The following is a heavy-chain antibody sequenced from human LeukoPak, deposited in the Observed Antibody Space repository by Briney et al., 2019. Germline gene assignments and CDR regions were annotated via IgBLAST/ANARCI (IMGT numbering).Heavy chain of an antibody. CDR3: ARIFGGNARLDY. CDR1: GYTFTSYF. D-gene: IGHD4-23*01. J-gene: IGHJ4*02. Sequence: ASVKVSCKASGYTFTSYFIHWVRQAPEQGIEWMGVINPSSGSADYAQRFQGRLTVTSDTSTSTVYMDLSSLRSEDTAVYYCARIFGGNARLDYWGQGALVTASS. CDR2: INPSSGSA. V-gene: IGHV1-46*01.